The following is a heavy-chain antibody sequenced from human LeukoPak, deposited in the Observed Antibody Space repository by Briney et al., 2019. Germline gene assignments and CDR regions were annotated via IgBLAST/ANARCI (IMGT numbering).Heavy chain of an antibody. V-gene: IGHV3-53*01. CDR1: GFTVSSNY. D-gene: IGHD6-19*01. Sequence: GGSLRLSCAASGFTVSSNYMSWVRQAPGKGLEWVSVIYSGGSTYCADSVKGRFTISRDNSKNTLYLQMNSLRAEDTAVYYCAKDRDSSGWFGWYFDLWGRGTLVTVSS. CDR2: IYSGGST. CDR3: AKDRDSSGWFGWYFDL. J-gene: IGHJ2*01.